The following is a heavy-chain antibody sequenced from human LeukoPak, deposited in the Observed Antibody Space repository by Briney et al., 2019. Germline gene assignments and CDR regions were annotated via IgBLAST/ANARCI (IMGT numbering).Heavy chain of an antibody. CDR2: IYSGGST. CDR1: GFTVSSNY. CDR3: AKELESTGFFDY. V-gene: IGHV3-53*01. J-gene: IGHJ4*02. D-gene: IGHD1-1*01. Sequence: GGSLRLSCAASGFTVSSNYMSWVRQAPGKGLEWVSVIYSGGSTYYADSVRGRFTISRDNSKNTLHLQMNNLRAEDTAIYYCAKELESTGFFDYWGQGALVTVSS.